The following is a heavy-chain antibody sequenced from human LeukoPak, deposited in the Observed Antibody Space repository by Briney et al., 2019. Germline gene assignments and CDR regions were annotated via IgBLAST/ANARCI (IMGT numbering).Heavy chain of an antibody. J-gene: IGHJ4*02. CDR2: ISYDGSNK. Sequence: PGRSLRLSCAASGFTFSSYAMHWVRQAPGKGLEWVAVISYDGSNKYYADSVKGRFTISRDNSKNTLYMQMNSLRADDTAVYYCAKCDIVVVPAAIRLTGIDYWGQGTLVTVSS. CDR3: AKCDIVVVPAAIRLTGIDY. D-gene: IGHD2-2*01. CDR1: GFTFSSYA. V-gene: IGHV3-30-3*02.